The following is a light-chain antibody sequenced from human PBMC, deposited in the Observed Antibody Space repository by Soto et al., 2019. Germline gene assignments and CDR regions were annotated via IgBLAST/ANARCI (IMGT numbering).Light chain of an antibody. Sequence: DIQMTQSPTSVSASVGCRFNITCRASQGISSWFAWYQQTPGKAPKPLIYAASSLQSGVPSRFSGTASGTHLTPTISSLQPEDLATYHCQQANSFPLPFGGGTTVDIK. J-gene: IGKJ4*01. CDR2: AAS. CDR3: QQANSFPLP. CDR1: QGISSW. V-gene: IGKV1-12*01.